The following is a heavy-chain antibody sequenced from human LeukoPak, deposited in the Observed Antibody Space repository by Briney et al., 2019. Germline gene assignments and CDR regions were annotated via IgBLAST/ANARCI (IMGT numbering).Heavy chain of an antibody. V-gene: IGHV4-4*07. CDR3: ARWGYYYDSSGYPTFDY. J-gene: IGHJ4*02. CDR2: IYTSGST. Sequence: SETLSLTCTVSGGSISSYYWSWIRQPAGKGLEWVGRIYTSGSTNYNPSLKSRVTMSVDTSKNQFSLNLSSVTAADTAVYYCARWGYYYDSSGYPTFDYWGQGTLVTVSS. D-gene: IGHD3-22*01. CDR1: GGSISSYY.